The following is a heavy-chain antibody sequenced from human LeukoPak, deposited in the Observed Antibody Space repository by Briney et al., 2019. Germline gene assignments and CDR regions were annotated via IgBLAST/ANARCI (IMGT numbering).Heavy chain of an antibody. V-gene: IGHV1-2*04. CDR3: ARGSPSYAQWHFDL. Sequence: ASVKVSCKASGYTITDYYLHWVRQAPGQGLEWMGWIIPNTGGTNYAQKFQDWVTMSSDTSISTAYMELSSLRSDDTAVYYCARGSPSYAQWHFDLWGRGTLVTVSA. J-gene: IGHJ2*01. CDR2: IIPNTGGT. D-gene: IGHD2/OR15-2a*01. CDR1: GYTITDYY.